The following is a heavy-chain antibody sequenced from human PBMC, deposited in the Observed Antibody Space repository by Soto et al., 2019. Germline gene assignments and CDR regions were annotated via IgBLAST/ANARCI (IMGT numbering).Heavy chain of an antibody. CDR2: IIPIFGTA. CDR3: ARVPYSSSWYWFDP. V-gene: IGHV1-69*13. J-gene: IGHJ5*02. Sequence: SSVKGSCKASGGSFSSYAISWGRQAPGQELEWMGGIIPIFGTANYAQKFQGRVTITADESTGTAYMELSSLRSEDTAVYYCARVPYSSSWYWFDPWGQGTLVTVSS. D-gene: IGHD6-13*01. CDR1: GGSFSSYA.